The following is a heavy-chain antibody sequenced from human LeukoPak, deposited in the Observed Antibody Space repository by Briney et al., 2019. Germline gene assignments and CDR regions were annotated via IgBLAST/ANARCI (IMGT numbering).Heavy chain of an antibody. J-gene: IGHJ5*02. CDR1: GGTFSSYA. CDR3: ARDLPGYCSSTSCRPFDP. D-gene: IGHD2-2*01. Sequence: ASVEVSCKASGGTFSSYAISWVRQAPGQGLEWMGGIIPIFGTANYAQKFQGRVTITADESTSTAYMELSSLRSEDTAVYYCARDLPGYCSSTSCRPFDPWGQGTLVTVSS. V-gene: IGHV1-69*13. CDR2: IIPIFGTA.